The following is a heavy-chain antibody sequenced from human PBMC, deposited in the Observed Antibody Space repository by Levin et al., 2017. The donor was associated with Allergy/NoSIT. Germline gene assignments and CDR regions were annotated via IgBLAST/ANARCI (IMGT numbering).Heavy chain of an antibody. CDR3: ASTLDTALVIYPTFDF. CDR2: IYNSGST. CDR1: GDSFSTGEYY. J-gene: IGHJ4*02. Sequence: PSETLSLTCMVSGDSFSTGEYYWSWLRQPPGTGLEWLGYIYNSGSTDYNPSLTSRLTLTIDTSKNQLSLKLTSVTAADTAVYYCASTLDTALVIYPTFDFWGQGTLVSVSS. D-gene: IGHD5-18*01. V-gene: IGHV4-30-4*01.